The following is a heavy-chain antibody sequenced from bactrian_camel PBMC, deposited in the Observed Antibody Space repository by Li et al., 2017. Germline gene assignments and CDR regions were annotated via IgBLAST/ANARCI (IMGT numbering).Heavy chain of an antibody. CDR1: GSIENSLC. J-gene: IGHJ4*01. CDR2: IYTGGSST. D-gene: IGHD7*01. Sequence: VQLVESGGGSVQLGGSLRLSCAASGSIENSLCMGWFRQAPGTEREGVAAIYTGGSSTSYADSVLGRFTISQDNAKNTVYLQMNSLKPEDTAMYYCAATRISTRGFCPGVRSSNTGARGPRSPSP. V-gene: IGHV3S40*01. CDR3: AATRISTRGFCPGVRSSNT.